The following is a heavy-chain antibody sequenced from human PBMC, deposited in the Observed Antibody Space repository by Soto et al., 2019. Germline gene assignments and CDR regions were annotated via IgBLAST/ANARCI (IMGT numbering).Heavy chain of an antibody. CDR1: GFTFSSYA. J-gene: IGHJ3*02. D-gene: IGHD3-9*01. CDR3: AKGALRYFDWLGAFDI. V-gene: IGHV3-23*01. CDR2: ISGSGGST. Sequence: PGGSLRLSCAASGFTFSSYAMSWVRQAPGKGLEWVSAISGSGGSTYYADSVKGRFTISRDNSKNTLYLQMNSLRAEDTAVYYCAKGALRYFDWLGAFDIWGQGTMVTVSS.